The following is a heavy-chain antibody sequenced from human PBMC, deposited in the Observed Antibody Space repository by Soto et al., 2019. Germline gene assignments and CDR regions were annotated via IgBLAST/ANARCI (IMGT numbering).Heavy chain of an antibody. CDR1: GFTFSNYG. V-gene: IGHV3-33*01. J-gene: IGHJ4*02. Sequence: QVQLVESGGGVVQPGRSLRLSCAESGFTFSNYGMHWVRQAPGKGLEWVAVIWFDGSNKYYADSVKGRFTISRDNSKNTLYLQMHSLRAEDTAVYYCARVGITATTFRGFDYWGQGTLVTVSS. D-gene: IGHD1-20*01. CDR3: ARVGITATTFRGFDY. CDR2: IWFDGSNK.